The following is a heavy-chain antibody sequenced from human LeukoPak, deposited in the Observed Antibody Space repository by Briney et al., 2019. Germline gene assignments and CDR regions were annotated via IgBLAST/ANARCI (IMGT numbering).Heavy chain of an antibody. CDR3: GPIDS. CDR2: ISDDGNDA. CDR1: GFVFSNYA. J-gene: IGHJ4*02. V-gene: IGHV3-30-3*01. Sequence: GGSLRLSCTASGFVFSNYAIHWVRQAPGKGLEWVAVISDDGNDAYYAGSVKGRFNISRDNSKSTVFLQMNGLRAEDSAVYYCGPIDSWGQGTLVTVSS.